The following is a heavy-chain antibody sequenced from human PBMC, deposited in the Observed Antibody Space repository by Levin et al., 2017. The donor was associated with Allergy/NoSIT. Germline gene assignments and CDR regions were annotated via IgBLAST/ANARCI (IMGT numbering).Heavy chain of an antibody. D-gene: IGHD3-10*01. CDR3: ARGSGSGSYYNLGGGYYFDY. CDR1: GFTFSSYG. Sequence: GGSLRLSCAASGFTFSSYGMHWVRQAPGKGLEWVAVIWYDGSNKYYADSVKGRFTISRDNSKNTLYLQMNSLRAEDTAVYYCARGSGSGSYYNLGGGYYFDYWGQGTLVTVSS. V-gene: IGHV3-33*01. CDR2: IWYDGSNK. J-gene: IGHJ4*02.